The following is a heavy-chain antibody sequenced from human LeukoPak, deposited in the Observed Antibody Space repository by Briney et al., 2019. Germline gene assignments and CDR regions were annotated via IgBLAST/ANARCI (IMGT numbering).Heavy chain of an antibody. CDR3: ASRIDSGSYLALDY. Sequence: GASVTVSCKASGYTFTSYAMHWVRQAPGQRLEWMGWINAGNGNTKYSQKFQGRVNITRDTSENTAYMELSSLRSEDTAVYFCASRIDSGSYLALDYWGQGTLVTVSS. J-gene: IGHJ4*02. CDR1: GYTFTSYA. CDR2: INAGNGNT. V-gene: IGHV1-3*01. D-gene: IGHD3-10*01.